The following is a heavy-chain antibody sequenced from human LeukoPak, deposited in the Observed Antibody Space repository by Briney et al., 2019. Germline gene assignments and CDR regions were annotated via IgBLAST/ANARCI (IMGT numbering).Heavy chain of an antibody. J-gene: IGHJ4*02. CDR2: ITYSGTT. CDR1: GGPISSSSYY. Sequence: PSETLSLTCTVSGGPISSSSYYWGWIRQPPGKGLEWVGSITYSGTTYYNPSLKSRVTISVDTSKSQFSLKLTSVTAADTAVYYCAPAYIWGSFRTFNYWGQGTLVTVSS. V-gene: IGHV4-39*01. D-gene: IGHD3-16*02. CDR3: APAYIWGSFRTFNY.